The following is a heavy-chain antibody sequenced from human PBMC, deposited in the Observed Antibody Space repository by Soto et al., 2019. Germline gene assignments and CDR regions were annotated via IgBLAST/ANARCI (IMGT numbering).Heavy chain of an antibody. Sequence: GGSLRLSCAASGFTFSSYAMSWVRQAPGKGLEWVSAISNSGGNTFHADSVKGRFTISRDNSKNTLYLQMNSLRAEDTAVYYCAKDQRGVSAAARMDVWGQGATVTVS. CDR2: ISNSGGNT. CDR1: GFTFSSYA. CDR3: AKDQRGVSAAARMDV. V-gene: IGHV3-23*01. J-gene: IGHJ6*02. D-gene: IGHD6-13*01.